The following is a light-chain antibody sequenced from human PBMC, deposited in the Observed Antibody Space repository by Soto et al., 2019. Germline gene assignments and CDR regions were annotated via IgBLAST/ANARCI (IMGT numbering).Light chain of an antibody. V-gene: IGLV2-14*03. CDR2: DVS. J-gene: IGLJ1*01. CDR1: SSDVGGYNS. Sequence: SALTQPASVSGSPGQSITISCTGTSSDVGGYNSVSWYQLHPGKAPKLMIYDVSNRPSGVSNRFSGSKSGNTASLTISGLQAEDEADYYCNSYTSGYYVFGTGTKLTVL. CDR3: NSYTSGYYV.